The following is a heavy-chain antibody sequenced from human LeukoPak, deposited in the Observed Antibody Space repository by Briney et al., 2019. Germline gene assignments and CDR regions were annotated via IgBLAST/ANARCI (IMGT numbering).Heavy chain of an antibody. Sequence: GGSLRLSCAASGLTVSTNHMTWVRQAPGKGLEWVSVIYAGGSISFADAVKGRFTISRDSSENTLYLQMNGLTVEDTAVYYCARFSGYSYGAYFDYWGQGTLVTVSS. V-gene: IGHV3-53*01. CDR1: GLTVSTNH. D-gene: IGHD5-18*01. J-gene: IGHJ4*02. CDR3: ARFSGYSYGAYFDY. CDR2: IYAGGSI.